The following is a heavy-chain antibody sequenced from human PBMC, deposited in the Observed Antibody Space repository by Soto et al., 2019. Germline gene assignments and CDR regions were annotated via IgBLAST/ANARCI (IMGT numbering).Heavy chain of an antibody. J-gene: IGHJ5*02. CDR2: INHSGST. CDR1: GGSFSGYY. CDR3: ARGEVYYDLRGRWFDP. Sequence: QVQLQQWGAGLLKPSETLSLTCAVYGGSFSGYYWSWIRQPPGKGLEWIGEINHSGSTNYNPSLKGRVTTSVDTSKNQFSLKLSSVTAADTAVYYCARGEVYYDLRGRWFDPWGQGTLVTVSS. D-gene: IGHD3-22*01. V-gene: IGHV4-34*01.